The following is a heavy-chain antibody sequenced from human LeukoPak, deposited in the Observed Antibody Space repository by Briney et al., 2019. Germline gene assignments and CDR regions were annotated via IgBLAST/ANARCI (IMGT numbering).Heavy chain of an antibody. Sequence: ASVKVSCKASDYTFTSYGFSWVRQAPGQGLEWMGWINAHNDNTNYAQKLQGRVTMTTDTSTSTAYMELRSLRSDDTAVYYCASRHCSSSTSCYAEDAFDIWGQGTMVTVSS. CDR1: DYTFTSYG. V-gene: IGHV1-18*01. J-gene: IGHJ3*02. CDR3: ASRHCSSSTSCYAEDAFDI. D-gene: IGHD2-2*01. CDR2: INAHNDNT.